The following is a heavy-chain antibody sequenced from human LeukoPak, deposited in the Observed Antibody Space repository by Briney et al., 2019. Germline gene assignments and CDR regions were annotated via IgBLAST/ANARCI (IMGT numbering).Heavy chain of an antibody. V-gene: IGHV4-34*01. D-gene: IGHD6-6*01. CDR1: GGSFSGYY. CDR3: ARISIAARQLQNYYFDY. J-gene: IGHJ4*02. Sequence: SETLYLTCAVYGGSFSGYYWSWIRQPPGKGLEWIGEINHSGSTNYNPSLKSRVTISVDTSKNQFSLKLSSVTAADTAVYYCARISIAARQLQNYYFDYWGQGTLVTVSS. CDR2: INHSGST.